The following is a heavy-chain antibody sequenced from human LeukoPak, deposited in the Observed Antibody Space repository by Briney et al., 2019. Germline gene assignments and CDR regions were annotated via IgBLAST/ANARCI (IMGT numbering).Heavy chain of an antibody. CDR3: ARGGSITGTPDLDY. Sequence: GGSLRLSCAAPGFTFSSYSMNWVRQAPGKGLEWVSSISSSSSYIYYADSVKGRFTISRDNAKNSLYLQMNSLRAEDTAVYYCARGGSITGTPDLDYWGQGTLVTVSS. CDR1: GFTFSSYS. V-gene: IGHV3-21*01. D-gene: IGHD1-7*01. J-gene: IGHJ4*02. CDR2: ISSSSSYI.